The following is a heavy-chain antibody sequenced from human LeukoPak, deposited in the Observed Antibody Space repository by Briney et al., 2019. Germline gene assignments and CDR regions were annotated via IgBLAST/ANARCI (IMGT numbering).Heavy chain of an antibody. J-gene: IGHJ5*02. D-gene: IGHD3-3*01. CDR2: IYYSGST. CDR1: GGSFSGYY. V-gene: IGHV4-59*01. CDR3: ARGFWSGHKNWFDP. Sequence: SETLSLTCAVYGGSFSGYYWSWIRQPPGKGLEWIGYIYYSGSTNYNPSLKSRVTISVDTSKNQFSLKLSSVTAADTAVYYCARGFWSGHKNWFDPWGQGTLVTVSS.